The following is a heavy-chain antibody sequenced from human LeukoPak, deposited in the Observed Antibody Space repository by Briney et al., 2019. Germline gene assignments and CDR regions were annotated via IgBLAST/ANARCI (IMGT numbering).Heavy chain of an antibody. CDR3: ARGEGVVPAAIDQYFDY. CDR1: GYTFTSYG. J-gene: IGHJ4*02. D-gene: IGHD2-2*02. V-gene: IGHV1-18*01. Sequence: ASVKVSCKASGYTFTSYGISWVRQAPGQGLEWMGWISAYNGNTNYAQKLQGRVTMTTDTSTSTAYMELRSLRSDDTAVYYCARGEGVVPAAIDQYFDYWGQGTLVTVSS. CDR2: ISAYNGNT.